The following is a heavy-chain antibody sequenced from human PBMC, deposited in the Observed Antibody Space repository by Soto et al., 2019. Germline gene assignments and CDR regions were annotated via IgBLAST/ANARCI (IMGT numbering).Heavy chain of an antibody. V-gene: IGHV4-61*01. CDR1: GGSVSSGSYY. CDR2: IFYNGST. Sequence: QVQPHESGPGLVKTSETLSLTCTVSGGSVSSGSYYWSWIRQPPGKGLVLIGYIFYNGSTNYNPSLKSRGTMSVDTSRDQFSLRLSSVTAPDTAFYYCARGVTMITGFDYWGQGSLVTVSS. D-gene: IGHD3-22*01. J-gene: IGHJ4*02. CDR3: ARGVTMITGFDY.